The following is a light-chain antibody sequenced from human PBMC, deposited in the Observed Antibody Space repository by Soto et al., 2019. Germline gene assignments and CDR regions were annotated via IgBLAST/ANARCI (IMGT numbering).Light chain of an antibody. Sequence: VLAQPQSTVSVSPGERATLSCMASQSVSNSYVAWYQQKSGQAPRLLIYDTSSRATGIPDRFSGSGSGTDFTLTISSLQPEDFATYFCQQLNSYPITFGQGTRLEIK. CDR3: QQLNSYPIT. CDR2: DTS. V-gene: IGKV3D-20*02. CDR1: QSVSNSY. J-gene: IGKJ5*01.